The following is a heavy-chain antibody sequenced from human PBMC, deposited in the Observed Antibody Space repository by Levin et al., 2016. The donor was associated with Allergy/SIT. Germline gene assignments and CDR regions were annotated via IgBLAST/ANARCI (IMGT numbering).Heavy chain of an antibody. J-gene: IGHJ6*02. CDR2: INPSGGST. Sequence: VRQMPGKGLEWMGIINPSGGSTNYAQTFQGRVTVTRDTSTSTVYMELSSLRSEDTAVYYCARSGGDYYGMDVWGQGTTVTVSS. V-gene: IGHV1-46*01. D-gene: IGHD4-23*01. CDR3: ARSGGDYYGMDV.